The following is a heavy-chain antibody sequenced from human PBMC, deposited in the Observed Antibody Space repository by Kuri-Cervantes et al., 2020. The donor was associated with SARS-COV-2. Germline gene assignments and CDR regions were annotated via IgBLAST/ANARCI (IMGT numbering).Heavy chain of an antibody. J-gene: IGHJ3*02. CDR2: INPNSGGT. D-gene: IGHD2/OR15-2a*01. V-gene: IGHV1-2*02. CDR3: AREGVLYGAFDI. CDR1: GYTFTGYY. Sequence: ASVKVSCKASGYTFTGYYMHWVRQAPGQGLEWMGWINPNSGGTNYAQKVQGRVTMTRDTSISTAYMELSRLRSDDTAVYYCAREGVLYGAFDIWGQGTMVTVSS.